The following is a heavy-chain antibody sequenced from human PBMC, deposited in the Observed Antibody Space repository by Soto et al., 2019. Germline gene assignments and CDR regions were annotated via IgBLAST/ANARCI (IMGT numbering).Heavy chain of an antibody. D-gene: IGHD6-19*01. V-gene: IGHV3-30*18. Sequence: XVSLRLSCAASGFTFSSYGMHWVRQAPGKGLEWVAVISYDGSNKYYTDSVKGRFTISRDNSKNTLYLQMNSLRAEDTAVYYCAKNLYGTGWYYSFDYWGQGALVTVSS. CDR3: AKNLYGTGWYYSFDY. CDR2: ISYDGSNK. CDR1: GFTFSSYG. J-gene: IGHJ4*02.